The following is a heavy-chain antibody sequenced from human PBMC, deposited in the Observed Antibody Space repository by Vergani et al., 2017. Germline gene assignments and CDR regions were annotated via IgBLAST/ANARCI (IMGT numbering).Heavy chain of an antibody. CDR1: VFTSSYYG. CDR3: ATNSCDTPGCHIEYFRE. Sequence: QVHLVESGGGVVQPGRSLRLSCVVSVFTSSYYGMHWVRQAPGNGLEWVAVISDDGTQKYYADSVKGRFTISRDNSKSTLYLQMNSLRTEDTAVYYCATNSCDTPGCHIEYFREWGQGTLVTVAS. V-gene: IGHV3-30*03. J-gene: IGHJ1*01. D-gene: IGHD6-19*01. CDR2: ISDDGTQK.